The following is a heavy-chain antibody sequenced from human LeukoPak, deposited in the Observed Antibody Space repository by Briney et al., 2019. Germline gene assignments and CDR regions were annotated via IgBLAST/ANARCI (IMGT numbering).Heavy chain of an antibody. J-gene: IGHJ6*02. CDR1: GFTFSSYG. V-gene: IGHV3-30*18. CDR2: ISYDGSNK. D-gene: IGHD2-15*01. CDR3: AKDMAAGYCSGGSCYGYYYGMDV. Sequence: GGSLRLSCAASGFTFSSYGMHWVRQAPGKGLEWVAVISYDGSNKYYADSVKGRFTISRDNSKNTLYLQMNSLRAEDTAVYYCAKDMAAGYCSGGSCYGYYYGMDVWGQGTTVTVSS.